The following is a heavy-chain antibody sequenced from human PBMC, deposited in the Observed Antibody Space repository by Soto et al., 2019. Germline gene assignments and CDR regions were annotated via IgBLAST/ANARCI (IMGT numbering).Heavy chain of an antibody. V-gene: IGHV3-33*01. Sequence: QVQLVESGGGVVQPGRSLRLSCAASGFTFSSYGMHWVRQAPGKGLEWVAVIWYDGSNKYYADSVKGRFTISRDNSKNTLYLQMNSRRAEDTAVYYCARGPLWFGEHPSYYYYGMDVWGQGTTVTVSS. J-gene: IGHJ6*02. D-gene: IGHD3-10*01. CDR2: IWYDGSNK. CDR1: GFTFSSYG. CDR3: ARGPLWFGEHPSYYYYGMDV.